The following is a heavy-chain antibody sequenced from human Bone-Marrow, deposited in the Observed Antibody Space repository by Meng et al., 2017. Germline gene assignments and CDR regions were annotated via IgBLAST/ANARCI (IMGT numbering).Heavy chain of an antibody. CDR2: INPSGGST. V-gene: IGHV1-46*01. CDR3: ARGNRDGITMVRGVISYFGY. CDR1: RYTFISYY. J-gene: IGHJ4*02. D-gene: IGHD3-10*01. Sequence: ASVKVSCKASRYTFISYYMHWLRQPPGQGLEWMGIINPSGGSTSYAPKSKGRVTMNRDTSTSTVYMELSSLRSEDTGVYYCARGNRDGITMVRGVISYFGYWGQGTLVTVSS.